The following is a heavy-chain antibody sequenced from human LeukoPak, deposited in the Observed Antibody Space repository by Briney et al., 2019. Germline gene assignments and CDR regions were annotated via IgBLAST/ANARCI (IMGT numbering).Heavy chain of an antibody. CDR3: STSTVTSGKLYYYYYYMDV. CDR2: IYPADSDI. J-gene: IGHJ6*03. D-gene: IGHD4-11*01. CDR1: GYAFSNYW. Sequence: GESLKISCKGSGYAFSNYWIVWVRQLPGKGLELMGVIYPADSDIRYSPSLRGQVTISVDKSINTAYLQWSSLKASDTATYYCSTSTVTSGKLYYYYYYMDVWGKGTTVTVSS. V-gene: IGHV5-51*01.